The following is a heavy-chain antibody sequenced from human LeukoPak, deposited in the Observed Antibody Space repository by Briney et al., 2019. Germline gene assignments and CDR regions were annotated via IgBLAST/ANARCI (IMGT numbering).Heavy chain of an antibody. V-gene: IGHV4-4*07. CDR2: IHTSGST. CDR1: GGSITSYH. Sequence: SETLSLTCTVSGGSITSYHWSWIRQPAGKGLEWIGQIHTSGSTNYNPSLKSRVAMSIDTSKNQFSLELSSVTAADTSVYYCAGRAQTTGWSFDYWGQGALVTVSS. D-gene: IGHD6-19*01. J-gene: IGHJ4*02. CDR3: AGRAQTTGWSFDY.